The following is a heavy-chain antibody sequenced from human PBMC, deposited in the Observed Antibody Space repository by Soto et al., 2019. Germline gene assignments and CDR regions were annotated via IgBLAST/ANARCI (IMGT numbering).Heavy chain of an antibody. CDR1: GGSISSYY. CDR2: IYYSGST. J-gene: IGHJ6*02. D-gene: IGHD2-15*01. CDR3: ARESRSVDYYYYGMDV. Sequence: QVQLQESGPGLVKPSETLSLTCTVSGGSISSYYWSWIRQPPGKGLEWIGYIYYSGSTNYNPSLKIRVTIAVDTSKNQFSLKLSSVTAADTAVYYCARESRSVDYYYYGMDVWGQGTTVTVSS. V-gene: IGHV4-59*08.